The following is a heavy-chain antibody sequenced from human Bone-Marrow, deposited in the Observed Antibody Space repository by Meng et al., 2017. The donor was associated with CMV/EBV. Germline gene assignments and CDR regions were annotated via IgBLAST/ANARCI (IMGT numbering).Heavy chain of an antibody. CDR2: ISGSGGST. CDR3: AKDFSFDY. J-gene: IGHJ4*02. D-gene: IGHD2/OR15-2a*01. Sequence: GESLKISCAASGFTFSSYAMSWVRQAPGKGLEWVSAISGSGGSTYYADSVKGRFTISRDNSKNPLYLQMNSLRAEDTAVYYCAKDFSFDYWGQGTLVTVSS. CDR1: GFTFSSYA. V-gene: IGHV3-23*01.